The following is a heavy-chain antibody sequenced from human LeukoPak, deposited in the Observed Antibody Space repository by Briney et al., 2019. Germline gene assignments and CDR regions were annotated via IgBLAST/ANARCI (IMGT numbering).Heavy chain of an antibody. Sequence: GESLKSSCKGSGYSFTSYCMGRVRQMPGKGLVWKGIIYHGDSDTRYSPSFQCQVTISADKSISTAYLQWSSLKASDTAMYYCARLVTTVTIDYWGQGTLVTVSS. D-gene: IGHD4-11*01. CDR1: GYSFTSYC. CDR3: ARLVTTVTIDY. V-gene: IGHV5-51*01. J-gene: IGHJ4*02. CDR2: IYHGDSDT.